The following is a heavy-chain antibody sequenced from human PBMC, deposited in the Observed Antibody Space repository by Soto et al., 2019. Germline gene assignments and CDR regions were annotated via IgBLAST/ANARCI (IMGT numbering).Heavy chain of an antibody. D-gene: IGHD5-18*01. CDR1: GFTFSSYG. CDR2: ISYDGSNK. Sequence: QVQLVESGGGVVQPGRSLRLSCAASGFTFSSYGMHWVRQAPGKGLEWVAVISYDGSNKYYADSVKGRFTISRDNSKNTLYLQMNSLRAEDTAVYYCAKLARGYSYGQVVDYYYYGMDVWGQGTTVTVSS. J-gene: IGHJ6*02. CDR3: AKLARGYSYGQVVDYYYYGMDV. V-gene: IGHV3-30*18.